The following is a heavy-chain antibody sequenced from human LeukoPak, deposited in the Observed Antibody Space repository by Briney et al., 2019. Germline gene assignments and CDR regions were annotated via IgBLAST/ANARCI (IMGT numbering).Heavy chain of an antibody. D-gene: IGHD2/OR15-2a*01. CDR3: ARDRGYFYDQLDY. CDR2: ISVSGGVR. CDR1: GYPFSSYS. V-gene: IGHV3-48*02. J-gene: IGHJ4*02. Sequence: TGGSLRLSCVASGYPFSSYSMNRIRQAPGKGLEWVSYISVSGGVRSYADSVKGRFTISRDDARNSLYLQMNSLKDEDTAVYYCARDRGYFYDQLDYWGQGTLVTVSS.